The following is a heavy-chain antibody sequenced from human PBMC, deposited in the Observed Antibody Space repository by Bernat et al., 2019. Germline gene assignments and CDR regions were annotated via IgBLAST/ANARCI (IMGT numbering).Heavy chain of an antibody. CDR2: IKQDGSER. J-gene: IGHJ2*01. CDR1: GFTFSNYW. Sequence: EVQLVESGGGLVQPGGSLRLSCAASGFTFSNYWMTWVRQAPGKGLEWVANIKQDGSERYFVDSVRGRFSISRDNAKNSLYLQMDGLRAEDTARYYCARVAGYLDLWGRGTLVTFSS. CDR3: ARVAGYLDL. V-gene: IGHV3-7*01.